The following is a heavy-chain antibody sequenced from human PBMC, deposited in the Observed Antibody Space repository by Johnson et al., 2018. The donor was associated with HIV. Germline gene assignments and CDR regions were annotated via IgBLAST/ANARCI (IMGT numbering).Heavy chain of an antibody. CDR1: GFTFSSYA. CDR3: VRDIARRGGAAFDI. Sequence: MLLVESGGGLVQPGGSLRLSCAASGFTFSSYAMSWVRPAPGKGLEWVSSISGSGGSTFYADSVRGRLTISRDNSKTTLYLQMNSLRAEDTAVYYCVRDIARRGGAAFDIWGQGTMVTVSS. D-gene: IGHD2-21*01. V-gene: IGHV3-23*04. CDR2: ISGSGGST. J-gene: IGHJ3*02.